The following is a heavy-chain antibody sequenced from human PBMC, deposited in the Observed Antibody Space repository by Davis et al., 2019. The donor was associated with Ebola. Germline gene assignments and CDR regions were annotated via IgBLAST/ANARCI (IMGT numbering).Heavy chain of an antibody. D-gene: IGHD4-17*01. CDR3: SRGGAVKFDY. J-gene: IGHJ4*02. CDR1: GFTFSSYS. Sequence: GGSLRLSCAASGFTFSSYSMNWVRQAPGKGLEWVSYISSSSSTIYSAASVKGRFTISRDNAKNSLYLQMNSLRDEDTALYYCSRGGAVKFDYWGQGSLVTVSS. V-gene: IGHV3-48*02. CDR2: ISSSSSTI.